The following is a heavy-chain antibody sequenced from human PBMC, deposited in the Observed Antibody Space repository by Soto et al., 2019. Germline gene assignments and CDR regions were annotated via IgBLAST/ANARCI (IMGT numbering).Heavy chain of an antibody. CDR1: GGTFSSYA. D-gene: IGHD3-16*01. J-gene: IGHJ4*02. Sequence: ASVKVSCKASGGTFSSYAISWVRQAPGQGLEWMGGINANNGKTNYAQKLQGRVTMTTDTSTSTAYMELRSLRSDDTAVYYCARDWFGVDYWGQGTLVTVSS. V-gene: IGHV1-18*01. CDR3: ARDWFGVDY. CDR2: INANNGKT.